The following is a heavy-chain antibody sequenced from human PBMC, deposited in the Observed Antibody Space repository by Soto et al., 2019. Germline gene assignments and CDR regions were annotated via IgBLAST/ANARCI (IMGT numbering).Heavy chain of an antibody. CDR1: GYIFTSYG. D-gene: IGHD3-3*01. Sequence: ASVKVSCKASGYIFTSYGISWVRQAPGQGLEWMGWMNPNSGNTGYAQKFQGRVTMTRNTSISTAYMELSSLRSEDTAVYYCARGSINNDFWSGYYKGYYYGMDVWGQGTTVTVSS. CDR3: ARGSINNDFWSGYYKGYYYGMDV. CDR2: MNPNSGNT. J-gene: IGHJ6*02. V-gene: IGHV1-8*01.